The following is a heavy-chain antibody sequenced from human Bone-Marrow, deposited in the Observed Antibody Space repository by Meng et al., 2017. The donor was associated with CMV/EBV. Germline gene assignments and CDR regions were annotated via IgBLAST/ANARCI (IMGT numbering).Heavy chain of an antibody. V-gene: IGHV3-73*01. CDR2: IKSKANSYAT. Sequence: GGSLRLSCAASGLDFSDSIMHWVRQPSGKGLEWIARIKSKANSYATAFAASVKDRFTISRDDSKNTAYLQMNSLRAEDTAVYYCARKGLGYCTNGVCLTPFDYWGQGTLVTVSS. CDR3: ARKGLGYCTNGVCLTPFDY. D-gene: IGHD2-8*01. CDR1: GLDFSDSI. J-gene: IGHJ4*02.